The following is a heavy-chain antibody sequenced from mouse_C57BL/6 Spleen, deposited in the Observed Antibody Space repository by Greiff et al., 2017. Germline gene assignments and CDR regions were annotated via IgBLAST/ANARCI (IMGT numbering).Heavy chain of an antibody. J-gene: IGHJ2*01. Sequence: QVQLQQPGAELVRPGTSVKLSCKASGYTFTSYWMHWVKQRPGQGLEWIGVIDPSDSYTNYNQKFKGKATLTVDTSSSTAYMQLSSLTSEDSAVYYCARNDGYGYWGQGTTLTVSS. CDR3: ARNDGYGY. D-gene: IGHD2-3*01. CDR2: IDPSDSYT. V-gene: IGHV1-59*01. CDR1: GYTFTSYW.